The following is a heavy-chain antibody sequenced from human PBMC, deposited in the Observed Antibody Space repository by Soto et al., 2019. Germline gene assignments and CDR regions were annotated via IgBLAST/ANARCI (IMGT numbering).Heavy chain of an antibody. CDR3: AREVDDYNLVEVD. V-gene: IGHV4-4*02. CDR2: IYQSGST. Sequence: QVQLQESGPGLVKPSGTLSLTCAVSGGSISSSNCWRCVRRAPGKGLEWIGEIYQSGSTNYNPSLKSRVTIAVDKSTNQFSLKLRSVTAADTAVYYCAREVDDYNLVEVDWGQGTLVTVSS. J-gene: IGHJ4*02. D-gene: IGHD4-4*01. CDR1: GGSISSSNC.